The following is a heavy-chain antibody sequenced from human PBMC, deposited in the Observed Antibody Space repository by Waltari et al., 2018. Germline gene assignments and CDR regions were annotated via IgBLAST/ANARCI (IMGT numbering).Heavy chain of an antibody. CDR1: GFTFSSYA. V-gene: IGHV3-23*01. J-gene: IGHJ4*02. Sequence: EVQLLESGGGLVQPGGSLRLSCAASGFTFSSYAMSWVRQAPGKGLEWVSVISGSGGSKYYADSVKGRFTISRDNSKNTLYLQMNSLRAEDTAVYYCARDETYYDFWSGYLRPYYFDYWGQGTLVTVSS. CDR3: ARDETYYDFWSGYLRPYYFDY. D-gene: IGHD3-3*01. CDR2: ISGSGGSK.